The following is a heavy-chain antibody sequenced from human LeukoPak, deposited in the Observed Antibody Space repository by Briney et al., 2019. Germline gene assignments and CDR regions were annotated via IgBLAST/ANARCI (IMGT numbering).Heavy chain of an antibody. Sequence: GGSLRLSCAASGFTVSSNYMTWARQAPGKGLEWVSVIYSGVSTDYADSVKGRFTISRDNSKNTLYLQMNSLRAADTAVYYCAKPGGGYDHFDLWGQGTLVRVLS. J-gene: IGHJ4*02. CDR1: GFTVSSNY. CDR3: AKPGGGYDHFDL. D-gene: IGHD5-12*01. CDR2: IYSGVST. V-gene: IGHV3-66*01.